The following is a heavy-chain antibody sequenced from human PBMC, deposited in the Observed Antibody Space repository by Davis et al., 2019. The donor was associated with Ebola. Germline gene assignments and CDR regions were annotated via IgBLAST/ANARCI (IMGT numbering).Heavy chain of an antibody. J-gene: IGHJ4*02. Sequence: PGGSLRLSCAASGFTFSSYSMNWVRQAPGKGLEWVSSISSSSSYIYYADSVKGRFTISRDNAKNSLYLQMNSLRAEDTAVYYCARGKGIAARLYYFDYWGQGTLVTVSS. CDR3: ARGKGIAARLYYFDY. CDR1: GFTFSSYS. D-gene: IGHD6-6*01. CDR2: ISSSSSYI. V-gene: IGHV3-21*01.